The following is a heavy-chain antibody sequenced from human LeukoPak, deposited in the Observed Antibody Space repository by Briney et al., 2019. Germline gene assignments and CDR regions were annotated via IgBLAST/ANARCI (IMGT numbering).Heavy chain of an antibody. Sequence: GGSLRLSCAVSGFTVSSNYMSRVRQAPGKGLEWVSVIYSGGSTYYADSVKGRFTISRDNSKNTLYLQMNSLRAEDTAVYYCARDLGIQLSPYFDYWGQGTLVTVSS. CDR1: GFTVSSNY. D-gene: IGHD5-18*01. CDR3: ARDLGIQLSPYFDY. CDR2: IYSGGST. J-gene: IGHJ4*02. V-gene: IGHV3-66*01.